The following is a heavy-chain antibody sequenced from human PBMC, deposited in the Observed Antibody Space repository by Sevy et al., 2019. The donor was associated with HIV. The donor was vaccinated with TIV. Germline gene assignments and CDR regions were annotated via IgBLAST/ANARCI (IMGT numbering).Heavy chain of an antibody. CDR2: IIPIFGTA. V-gene: IGHV1-69*13. D-gene: IGHD3-10*01. J-gene: IGHJ4*02. CDR3: ARSINGSGSYFIFDY. Sequence: ASVKVSCKASGGTFSSYAISWVRQAPGQGLEWMGGIIPIFGTANYAQKFQGRVTITADESTSTAYMELSSLGSEDTAVYYCARSINGSGSYFIFDYWGQGTLVTVSS. CDR1: GGTFSSYA.